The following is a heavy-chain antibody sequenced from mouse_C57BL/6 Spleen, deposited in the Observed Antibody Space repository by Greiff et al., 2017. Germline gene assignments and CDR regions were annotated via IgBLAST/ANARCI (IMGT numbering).Heavy chain of an antibody. V-gene: IGHV2-2*01. J-gene: IGHJ3*01. CDR3: ARGDNPWFAY. CDR2: IWSGGST. D-gene: IGHD1-3*01. CDR1: GFSLTSYG. Sequence: QVQLQQSGPGLVQPSQSLSITCTVSGFSLTSYGVHWVRQSPGKGLEWLGVIWSGGSTDYNAAFISRLSISKDNSKSQVFFKMNSLQADDTAIYYCARGDNPWFAYWGQGTLVTVSA.